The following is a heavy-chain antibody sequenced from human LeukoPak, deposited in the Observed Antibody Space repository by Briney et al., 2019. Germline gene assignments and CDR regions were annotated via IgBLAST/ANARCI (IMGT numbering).Heavy chain of an antibody. CDR1: GFTFSSYA. CDR2: ISGSGGST. Sequence: GGSLRLSCAASGFTFSSYAMSWVRQAPGKGLEWVSAISGSGGSTYYADSVKGRFTISRDNSKNTLYLQMNSPRAEDTAVYYCAKDSPPGYSSVWYWFDPWGEGTLGTVSS. D-gene: IGHD6-19*01. J-gene: IGHJ5*02. V-gene: IGHV3-23*01. CDR3: AKDSPPGYSSVWYWFDP.